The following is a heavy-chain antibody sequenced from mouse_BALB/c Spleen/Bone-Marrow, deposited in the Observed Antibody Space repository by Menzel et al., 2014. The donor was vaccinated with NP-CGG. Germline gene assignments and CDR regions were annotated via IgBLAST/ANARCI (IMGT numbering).Heavy chain of an antibody. Sequence: VHVKQSGPELVKPGASVKISCKTSGYTFTDYTLHWVKQSHGKSLEWIGGVNPNIGGTSYNQKFKSLASLTVNKSSTTAYMELRSLTSEDSAVYYCARGRWYYWGQGTTLTVSS. J-gene: IGHJ2*01. CDR3: ARGRWYY. CDR2: VNPNIGGT. V-gene: IGHV1-22*01. D-gene: IGHD2-3*01. CDR1: GYTFTDYT.